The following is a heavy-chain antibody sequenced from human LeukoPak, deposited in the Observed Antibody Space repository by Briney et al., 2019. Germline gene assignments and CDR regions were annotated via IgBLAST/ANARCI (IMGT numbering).Heavy chain of an antibody. CDR1: GGSISSSSYY. CDR2: IYYSGST. Sequence: SETLSLTCTVSGGSISSSSYYWGWIRQPPGKGLEWIGSIYYSGSTYYSPSLKSRVTMSVDTSKNQFSLRLTSVTAADSAVYYCARARSWLPFEYWGQGTLVSVSS. D-gene: IGHD6-19*01. CDR3: ARARSWLPFEY. V-gene: IGHV4-39*07. J-gene: IGHJ4*02.